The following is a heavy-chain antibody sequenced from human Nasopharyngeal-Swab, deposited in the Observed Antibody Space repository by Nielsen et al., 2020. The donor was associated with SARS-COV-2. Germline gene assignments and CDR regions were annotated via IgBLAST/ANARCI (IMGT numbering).Heavy chain of an antibody. V-gene: IGHV4-59*01. D-gene: IGHD4-17*01. Sequence: SETLSLTCTVSGGFINSYYWSWIRQPPRRGLEWIGYIYYSGSTNYNPSLKSRVTISVDTSKNQFSLKLSSVTAADTAVYYCARSYGDRPADAFDIWGQGTMVTVSS. CDR2: IYYSGST. CDR1: GGFINSYY. CDR3: ARSYGDRPADAFDI. J-gene: IGHJ3*02.